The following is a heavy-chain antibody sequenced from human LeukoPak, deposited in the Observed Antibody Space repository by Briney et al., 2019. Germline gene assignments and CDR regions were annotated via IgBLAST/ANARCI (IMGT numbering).Heavy chain of an antibody. D-gene: IGHD1-26*01. CDR3: AKDVVGAINYFDY. Sequence: GGLRLSCAAPGFTFSSYAMDWVRPAPGEGVEWGSGISGSGGSTYCADSVKGRFTISRNNSKNTLYLQMNSLRADDTAVYYCAKDVVGAINYFDYWGQGTLVTVSS. CDR2: ISGSGGST. J-gene: IGHJ4*02. CDR1: GFTFSSYA. V-gene: IGHV3-23*01.